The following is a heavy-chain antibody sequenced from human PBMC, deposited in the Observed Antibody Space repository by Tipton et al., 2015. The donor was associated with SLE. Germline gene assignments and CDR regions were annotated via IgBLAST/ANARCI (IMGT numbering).Heavy chain of an antibody. CDR1: GFTFSSYA. CDR2: ISYDGSNQ. CDR3: AKEGGYSPRHAFDI. V-gene: IGHV3-30*04. D-gene: IGHD5-18*01. J-gene: IGHJ3*02. Sequence: SLRLSCAASGFTFSSYAMHWVRQAPGKGLEWVAVISYDGSNQYFADSVKGRFTISRDNSKNTLYLQMNSLRAEDTAVYYCAKEGGYSPRHAFDIWGQGTMVTVSS.